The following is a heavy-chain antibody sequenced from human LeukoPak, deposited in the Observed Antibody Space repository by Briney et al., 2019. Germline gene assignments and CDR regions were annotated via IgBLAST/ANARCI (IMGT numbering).Heavy chain of an antibody. CDR2: ISSSSSYI. V-gene: IGHV3-21*01. D-gene: IGHD2-2*01. J-gene: IGHJ4*02. Sequence: GGSLRLSCAASGFTFNNYAMSWVRQAPGKGLEWVSSISSSSSYIYYADSVKGRFTISRDNAKNSLYLQMNSLRAEDTAVYYCARVSTSWYGDYWGQGTLVTVSS. CDR3: ARVSTSWYGDY. CDR1: GFTFNNYA.